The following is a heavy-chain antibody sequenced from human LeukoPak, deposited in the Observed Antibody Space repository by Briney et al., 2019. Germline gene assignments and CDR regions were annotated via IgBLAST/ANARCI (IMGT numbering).Heavy chain of an antibody. V-gene: IGHV1-18*01. CDR2: IGGYDGDR. CDR3: ARDLWNFYDSSGYYRDFDY. J-gene: IGHJ4*02. D-gene: IGHD3-22*01. CDR1: GFSFISYG. Sequence: GASVKVSCKASGFSFISYGFSWVRQAPGQGLEWMGWIGGYDGDRHYAQQFQGRVTITTDTSTSTAYMELRSLRSDDTAVYYGARDLWNFYDSSGYYRDFDYWGQGTLVTVSS.